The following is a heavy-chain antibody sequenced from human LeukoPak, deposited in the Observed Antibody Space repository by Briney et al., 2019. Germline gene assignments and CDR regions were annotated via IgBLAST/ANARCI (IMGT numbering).Heavy chain of an antibody. CDR3: AKGGANRVYYFDS. D-gene: IGHD2/OR15-2a*01. Sequence: PGGSLRLSCAASGITFSSYAMNWVRQAPGKGLEWVSSITGTGGDTNYADSVKGRVTISRDNSKNTLCLQMNSLRAEDTATYYCAKGGANRVYYFDSWGQGTLVTVSS. J-gene: IGHJ4*02. CDR2: ITGTGGDT. V-gene: IGHV3-23*01. CDR1: GITFSSYA.